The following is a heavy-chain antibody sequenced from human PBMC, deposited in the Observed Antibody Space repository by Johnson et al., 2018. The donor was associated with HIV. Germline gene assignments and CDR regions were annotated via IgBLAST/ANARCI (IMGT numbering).Heavy chain of an antibody. CDR2: ISSSGSTT. CDR3: AGGGRAKDAFDI. J-gene: IGHJ3*02. Sequence: QVQLVESGGGLVKPGGSLRLSCAASGFTFSDYYMSWIRQAPGKGLEWVSYISSSGSTTFYADSVKGRFTISRDNSKNTLYLQMNSLRAEDTALYYCAGGGRAKDAFDIWGQGTMVTVSS. D-gene: IGHD3-16*01. V-gene: IGHV3-11*04. CDR1: GFTFSDYY.